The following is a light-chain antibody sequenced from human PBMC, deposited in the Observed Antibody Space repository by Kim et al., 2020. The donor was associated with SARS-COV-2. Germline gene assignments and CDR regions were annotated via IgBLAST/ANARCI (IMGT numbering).Light chain of an antibody. V-gene: IGLV10-54*01. CDR3: SAWDISLNAVV. J-gene: IGLJ3*02. CDR1: NDNVGRQG. CDR2: RNN. Sequence: QTATLTCTGNNDNVGRQGAAWLQQHQGHPPKVLSDRNNNRRSGISERFSASRSGNTASLIITGLQSEDEAVYYCSAWDISLNAVVFGGGTQLTVL.